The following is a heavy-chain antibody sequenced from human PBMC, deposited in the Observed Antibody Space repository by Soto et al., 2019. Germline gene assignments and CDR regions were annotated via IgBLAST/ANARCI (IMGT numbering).Heavy chain of an antibody. CDR3: ARRRDGYKSGYFDY. J-gene: IGHJ4*02. CDR2: IYYSGST. CDR1: GGSISSSSYY. Sequence: NPSETLSLTCTVSGGSISSSSYYWGWIRQPPGKGLEWIGSIYYSGSTYYNPSLKSRVTISVDTSKNQFSLKLSSVTAADTAVYYCARRRDGYKSGYFDYWGQGTLVTVSS. D-gene: IGHD5-12*01. V-gene: IGHV4-39*01.